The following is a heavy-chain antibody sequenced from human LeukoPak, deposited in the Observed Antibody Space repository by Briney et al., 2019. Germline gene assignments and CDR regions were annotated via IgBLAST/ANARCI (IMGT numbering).Heavy chain of an antibody. J-gene: IGHJ4*02. CDR1: GFTFSNAW. CDR2: IKTKTDRGTT. V-gene: IGHV3-15*01. Sequence: GGSLRLSCAASGFTFSNAWMSWVRQAPGKGLEWVGRIKTKTDRGTTDYAAPVKGRFTISRDDSKHTLYLQINSLKTEDTAVYYCTIDSNSGWTGYWGQGTLVTVSS. CDR3: TIDSNSGWTGY. D-gene: IGHD6-19*01.